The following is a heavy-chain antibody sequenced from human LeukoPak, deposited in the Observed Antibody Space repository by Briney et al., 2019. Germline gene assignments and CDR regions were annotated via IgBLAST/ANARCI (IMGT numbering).Heavy chain of an antibody. CDR2: IYYSGST. CDR3: ARDEGPPHHFDY. V-gene: IGHV4-59*01. Sequence: SEILSLTCTVSGGSISSYFWSWIRQPPGKGLEWIGYIYYSGSTNYNPSLKSRVTISVDTSKNQFSLKLSSVTAADTAVYYCARDEGPPHHFDYWGQGTLVTVSS. CDR1: GGSISSYF. J-gene: IGHJ4*02.